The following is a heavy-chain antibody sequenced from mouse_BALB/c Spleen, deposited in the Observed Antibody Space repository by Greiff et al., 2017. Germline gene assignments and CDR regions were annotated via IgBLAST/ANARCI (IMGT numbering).Heavy chain of an antibody. D-gene: IGHD1-1*01. J-gene: IGHJ4*01. CDR1: GFTFSSYA. CDR3: ARGPTTVVAMDY. Sequence: EVQGVESGGGLVKPGGSLKLSCAASGFTFSSYAMSWVRQTPEKRLEWVASISSGGSTYYPDSVKGRFTISRDNARNILYLQMSSLRSEDTAMYYCARGPTTVVAMDYWGQGTSVTVSS. CDR2: ISSGGST. V-gene: IGHV5-6-5*01.